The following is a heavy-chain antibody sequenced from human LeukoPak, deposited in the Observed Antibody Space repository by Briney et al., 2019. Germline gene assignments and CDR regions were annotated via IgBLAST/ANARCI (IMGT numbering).Heavy chain of an antibody. CDR2: ISSTSSTI. CDR3: AIWDWTAVGFNGPFDF. CDR1: GFTFSSRS. Sequence: GGSLRLSCATSGFTFSSRSVNWVRQAPGKGLEWISYISSTSSTIYSTDSVKGRFTISRDSAKNSVYLQMSSLRAEDTAVYYCAIWDWTAVGFNGPFDFWGQGALVTVSS. J-gene: IGHJ4*02. V-gene: IGHV3-48*01. D-gene: IGHD3/OR15-3a*01.